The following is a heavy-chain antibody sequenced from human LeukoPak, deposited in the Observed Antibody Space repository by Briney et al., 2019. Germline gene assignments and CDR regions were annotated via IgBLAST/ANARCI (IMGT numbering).Heavy chain of an antibody. Sequence: PSETLSLTCTVSGGSISSSSYYWGWIRQPPGKGLEWIGSIYYSGSTYYNPSLKSRVTISVDTSKNQFSLKLSSVTAADTAVYYCARDYRGSYPPGYFDYWGQGTLVTVSS. J-gene: IGHJ4*02. CDR2: IYYSGST. V-gene: IGHV4-39*02. CDR1: GGSISSSSYY. CDR3: ARDYRGSYPPGYFDY. D-gene: IGHD3-16*02.